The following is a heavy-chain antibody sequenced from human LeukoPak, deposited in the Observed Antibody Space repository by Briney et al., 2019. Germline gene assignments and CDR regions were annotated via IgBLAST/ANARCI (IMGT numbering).Heavy chain of an antibody. Sequence: ASVKVSCKASGYTFTSYGISWVRQAPGKGLEWMGRVDPEDGETIYAEKFQGRVTITADTSTDTAYMELSSLRSEDTAVYYCATGDPDCSSTSCYTTLNYWGQGTLVTVSS. CDR3: ATGDPDCSSTSCYTTLNY. CDR1: GYTFTSYG. CDR2: VDPEDGET. V-gene: IGHV1-69-2*01. J-gene: IGHJ4*02. D-gene: IGHD2-2*02.